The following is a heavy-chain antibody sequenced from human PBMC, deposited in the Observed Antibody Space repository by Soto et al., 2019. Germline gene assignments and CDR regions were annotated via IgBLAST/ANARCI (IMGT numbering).Heavy chain of an antibody. J-gene: IGHJ6*03. CDR3: ARSRVVANPYYYYYYMDV. D-gene: IGHD2-21*01. CDR1: GFTFSSYS. Sequence: EVQLVESGGGLVQPGGSLRLSCAASGFTFSSYSMNWVRQAPGKGLEWVSYISRSSSTIYYADSVKGRFTISRDNAKNSLYLQMNSLRAEDTAVYYCARSRVVANPYYYYYYMDVWGKGTTVTVSS. V-gene: IGHV3-48*01. CDR2: ISRSSSTI.